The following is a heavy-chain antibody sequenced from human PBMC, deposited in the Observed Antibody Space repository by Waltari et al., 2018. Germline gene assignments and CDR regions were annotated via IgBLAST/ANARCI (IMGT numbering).Heavy chain of an antibody. D-gene: IGHD5-12*01. V-gene: IGHV1-69*12. Sequence: QVQLVQSGAEVKKPGSSVKVSCKASGGTFSSSAISWVRPAPGPGLEWMGGIIPIFGTANYAQKFQGRVTITADESTSTAYMELSSLRSEDTAVYYCARDGSVVTIDYYYYGMDVWGQGTTVTVSS. J-gene: IGHJ6*02. CDR1: GGTFSSSA. CDR2: IIPIFGTA. CDR3: ARDGSVVTIDYYYYGMDV.